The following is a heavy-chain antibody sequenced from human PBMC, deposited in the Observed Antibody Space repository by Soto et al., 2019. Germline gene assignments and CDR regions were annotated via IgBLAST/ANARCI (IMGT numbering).Heavy chain of an antibody. CDR2: ISGSGGST. CDR3: AKASVVVVPAAICWFDP. CDR1: GFTFSSYA. J-gene: IGHJ5*02. V-gene: IGHV3-23*01. Sequence: EVQLSESGGGLVQPGGSLRLSCAASGFTFSSYAMSWVRQAPGKGLEWVSAISGSGGSTYYADSVKGRFTISRDNSKNTLYLQMNSLRAEDTAVYYCAKASVVVVPAAICWFDPWGQGTLVTVSS. D-gene: IGHD2-2*01.